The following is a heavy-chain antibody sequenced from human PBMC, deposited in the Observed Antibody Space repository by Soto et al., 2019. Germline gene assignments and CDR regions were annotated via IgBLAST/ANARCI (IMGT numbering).Heavy chain of an antibody. CDR1: GGSISSYY. J-gene: IGHJ4*02. V-gene: IGHV4-59*08. CDR2: IYYSGST. Sequence: PSETLSLTCTVSGGSISSYYWSWIRQPPGKGLEWIGYIYYSGSTNYNPSLKSRVTISVDTSKNQFSLKLSSVTAADTAVYYCARHSYSSSSQSGDYFDYWGQGTLVTVSS. CDR3: ARHSYSSSSQSGDYFDY. D-gene: IGHD6-6*01.